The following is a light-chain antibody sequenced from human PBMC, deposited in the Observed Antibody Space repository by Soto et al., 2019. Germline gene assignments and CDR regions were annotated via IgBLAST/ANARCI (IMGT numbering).Light chain of an antibody. J-gene: IGLJ2*01. CDR2: EVS. CDR3: SSVRV. CDR1: SSDVGGYNY. Sequence: QSALTQPPSASGSSGESVTISCTGTSSDVGGYNYVSWYQQHPGKAPKLMIYEVSKRPSGVPDRFSGSKSGNTASLTVSGLQAEDEADYYCSSVRVFCGGIKLTVL. V-gene: IGLV2-8*01.